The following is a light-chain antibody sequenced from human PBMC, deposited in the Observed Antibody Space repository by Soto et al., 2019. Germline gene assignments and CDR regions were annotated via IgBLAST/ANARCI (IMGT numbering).Light chain of an antibody. J-gene: IGKJ2*01. CDR2: KAS. CDR3: QQHSSSSPYT. Sequence: DIQMTQSPSTLSASVGDRVTITCRASQSISSWLAWYQQKPGKAPNLLIYKASTLGSGVPSRFXGGGSGTEFTLPISSLQPDDFATYYCQQHSSSSPYTFGQGTKLEIK. CDR1: QSISSW. V-gene: IGKV1-5*03.